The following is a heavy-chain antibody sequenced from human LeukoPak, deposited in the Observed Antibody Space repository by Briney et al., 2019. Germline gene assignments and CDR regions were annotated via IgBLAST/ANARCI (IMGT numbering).Heavy chain of an antibody. CDR2: INPNSGGT. D-gene: IGHD6-13*01. CDR1: GYSFTSYY. CDR3: ASHITGYSSSWYVY. Sequence: ASVKVSCKASGYSFTSYYMHWVRQAPGQGLEWMGWINPNSGGTNYAQKFQGRVTMTRDTSISTAYMELSRLRSDDTAVYYCASHITGYSSSWYVYWGQGTLVTVSS. J-gene: IGHJ4*02. V-gene: IGHV1-2*02.